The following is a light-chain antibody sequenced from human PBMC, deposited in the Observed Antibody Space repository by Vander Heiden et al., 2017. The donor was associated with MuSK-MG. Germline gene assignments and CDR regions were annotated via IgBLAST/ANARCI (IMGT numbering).Light chain of an antibody. Sequence: IQMTQSPSSLSASVGDRVTITCRASQSISSYLNWYQQKPGKAPKLLIYGASSLKSEVPSRFSGSGPGTDFTLTISSLQPEDLATYFCQQSYSILALTFGGGTKVEIK. CDR3: QQSYSILALT. J-gene: IGKJ4*02. CDR1: QSISSY. CDR2: GAS. V-gene: IGKV1-39*01.